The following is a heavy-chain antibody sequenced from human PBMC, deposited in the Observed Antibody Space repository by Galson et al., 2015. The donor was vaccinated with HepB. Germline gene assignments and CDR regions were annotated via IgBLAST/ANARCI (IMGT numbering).Heavy chain of an antibody. CDR3: ATAYYDILTCYLNWFDP. D-gene: IGHD3-9*01. J-gene: IGHJ5*02. CDR1: GYTLTDLS. V-gene: IGHV1-24*01. Sequence: SVKVSCKVSGYTLTDLSMHWVRQAPGKGLEWMGGFDPEDGETIYAQKFQGRVTMTEDTSTDTAYMELSSLRSEDTAVYYCATAYYDILTCYLNWFDPWGQGTLVTVSS. CDR2: FDPEDGET.